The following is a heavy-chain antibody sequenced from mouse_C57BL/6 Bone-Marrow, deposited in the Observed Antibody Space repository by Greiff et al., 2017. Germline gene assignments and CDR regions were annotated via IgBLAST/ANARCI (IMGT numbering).Heavy chain of an antibody. CDR3: ARLRYYGYYFDY. V-gene: IGHV1-22*01. Sequence: VQLQPSGPELVKPGASVKMSCKASGYTFTDYNMHWVKQSHGKSLEWIGYINPNNGGTSYNQKFKGKATLTVNKSSSTAYMELRSLTSEDSAVYYCARLRYYGYYFDYWGQGTTLTVSS. CDR1: GYTFTDYN. CDR2: INPNNGGT. J-gene: IGHJ2*01. D-gene: IGHD1-1*01.